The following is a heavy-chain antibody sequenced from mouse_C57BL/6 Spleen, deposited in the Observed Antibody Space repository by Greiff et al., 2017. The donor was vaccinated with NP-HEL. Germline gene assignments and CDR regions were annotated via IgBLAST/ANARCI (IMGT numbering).Heavy chain of an antibody. V-gene: IGHV1-63*01. J-gene: IGHJ1*03. Sequence: VKLMESGAELVRPGTSVKMSCKASGYTFTNYWIGWAKQRPGHGLEWIGDIYPGGGYTNYNEKFKGKATLTADKSSSTAYMQFSSLTSEDSAIYYCARLGYYGSSPWYFDVWGTGTTVTVSS. CDR2: IYPGGGYT. D-gene: IGHD1-1*01. CDR3: ARLGYYGSSPWYFDV. CDR1: GYTFTNYW.